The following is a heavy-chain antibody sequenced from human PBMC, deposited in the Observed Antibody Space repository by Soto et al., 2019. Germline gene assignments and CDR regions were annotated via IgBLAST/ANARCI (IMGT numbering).Heavy chain of an antibody. CDR2: IYPGDSDT. CDR1: GYSFTSYW. J-gene: IGHJ3*02. CDR3: ARHRYYDSSGYYKLSAFDI. Sequence: GESLKISCKGSGYSFTSYWIGWVRQMPGKGLEWMGIIYPGDSDTRYSPSFQGQVTISADKSISTAYLQWSSLKASDTAMYYCARHRYYDSSGYYKLSAFDIWGQGTMVTVSS. D-gene: IGHD3-22*01. V-gene: IGHV5-51*01.